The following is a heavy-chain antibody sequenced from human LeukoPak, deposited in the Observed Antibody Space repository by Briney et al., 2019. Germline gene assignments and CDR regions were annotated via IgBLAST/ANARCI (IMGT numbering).Heavy chain of an antibody. CDR2: IYPGDPDT. V-gene: IGHV5-51*01. D-gene: IGHD3-10*01. J-gene: IGHJ4*02. CDR3: ARMVRGVINYFDY. Sequence: GESLQISCQGSGYSFTSYWIGWVRQMPGKGLEWMGIIYPGDPDTRYSPSFQGQVTISADKSISTAYLQWGSLKASDTAMYYCARMVRGVINYFDYWGQGTLVTVSS. CDR1: GYSFTSYW.